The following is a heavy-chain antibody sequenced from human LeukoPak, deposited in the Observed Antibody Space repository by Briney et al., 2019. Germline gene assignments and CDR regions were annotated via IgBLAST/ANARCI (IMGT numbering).Heavy chain of an antibody. J-gene: IGHJ4*02. CDR3: ARESVTWELPHPHTSDLDY. D-gene: IGHD1-26*01. CDR1: GGTFNSYA. CDR2: IIPIFGTA. Sequence: ASVKVSCKASGGTFNSYAISWVRQAPGQGLEWMGRIIPIFGTANYAQKFQGRVTITTDESTSTAYMELSSLRSEDTAVYYCARESVTWELPHPHTSDLDYWGQGTLVTVSS. V-gene: IGHV1-69*05.